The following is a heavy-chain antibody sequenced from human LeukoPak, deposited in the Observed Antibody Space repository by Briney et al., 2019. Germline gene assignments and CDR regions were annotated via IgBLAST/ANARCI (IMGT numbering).Heavy chain of an antibody. Sequence: GGSLRLSCAASGFTFSSYSMNWVRQAPGKGLEWVSSISSSSSYIYYADSVKGRFTISRDNAKNSLYLQMNSLRAEDTAVYYCASRADSSSYYYYYYMDVWGKGTTVTVSS. D-gene: IGHD6-6*01. CDR2: ISSSSSYI. CDR1: GFTFSSYS. CDR3: ASRADSSSYYYYYYMDV. J-gene: IGHJ6*03. V-gene: IGHV3-21*04.